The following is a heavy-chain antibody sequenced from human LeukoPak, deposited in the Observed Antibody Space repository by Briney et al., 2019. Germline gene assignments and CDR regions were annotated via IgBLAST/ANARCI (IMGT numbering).Heavy chain of an antibody. CDR2: IKQDGGEK. CDR3: ARGALGMRYDRGYFDY. CDR1: GFTFSNYW. Sequence: GGSLRLSCAASGFTFSNYWMSWVRQAPGKGLEWVANIKQDGGEKYYVDSVKGRFTISRDDAKNSLFPQMNSLRAEDTAVYYCARGALGMRYDRGYFDYWGQGTLVTVSS. D-gene: IGHD1-1*01. J-gene: IGHJ4*02. V-gene: IGHV3-7*01.